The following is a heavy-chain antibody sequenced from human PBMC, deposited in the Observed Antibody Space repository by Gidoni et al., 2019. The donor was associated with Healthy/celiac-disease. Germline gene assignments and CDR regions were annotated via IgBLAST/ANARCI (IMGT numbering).Heavy chain of an antibody. V-gene: IGHV3-9*01. J-gene: IGHJ2*01. D-gene: IGHD2-2*01. Sequence: EVQLVESGGVLVQPGRSLRLSCAASGFTFADYAMHWVRPAPGKGLEWVSGISWNSGSIGYADSVKGRFTISRDNAKNSLYLQMNSLRAEDTALYYCAKGYCSSTSCYWYFDLWGRGTLVTVSS. CDR2: ISWNSGSI. CDR1: GFTFADYA. CDR3: AKGYCSSTSCYWYFDL.